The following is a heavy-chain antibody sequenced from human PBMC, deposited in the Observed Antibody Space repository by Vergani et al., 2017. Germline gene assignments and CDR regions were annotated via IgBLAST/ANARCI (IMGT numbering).Heavy chain of an antibody. CDR3: ARVSGPVVRGHYGMDV. Sequence: QVQLQQWGAGLLKPSETLSLTCAVYGGSFSGYYWSWIRQPPGKGLEWLGEINHSGSTNNNPSLKSRVTISVDTSKNQFSLKLSSVTAADTAVYYCARVSGPVVRGHYGMDVWGQGTTVTVSS. CDR2: INHSGST. CDR1: GGSFSGYY. J-gene: IGHJ6*02. V-gene: IGHV4-34*01. D-gene: IGHD3-10*01.